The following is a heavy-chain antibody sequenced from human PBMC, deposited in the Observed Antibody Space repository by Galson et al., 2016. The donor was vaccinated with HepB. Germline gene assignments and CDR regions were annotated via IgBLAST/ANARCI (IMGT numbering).Heavy chain of an antibody. J-gene: IGHJ4*02. CDR2: ISRSGDST. Sequence: SLRLSCAGSGFTFSRYGMTWVRQAPGKGLEVVASISRSGDSTDYADSVKGRFTISRDNAKNSMFLQLNSLKDEDTAVYYCARGPAGLLDYWGQGLLVTVAS. CDR1: GFTFSRYG. V-gene: IGHV3-23*01. CDR3: ARGPAGLLDY. D-gene: IGHD3-3*01.